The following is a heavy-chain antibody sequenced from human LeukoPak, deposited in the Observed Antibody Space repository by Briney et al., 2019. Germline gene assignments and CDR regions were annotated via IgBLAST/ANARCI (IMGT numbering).Heavy chain of an antibody. CDR1: GGSISSHY. D-gene: IGHD1-26*01. J-gene: IGHJ4*02. CDR3: ARDSGSYYFVY. V-gene: IGHV4-59*11. Sequence: EASETLSLTCTVSGGSISSHYWSWIRQPPGKRLEWIGYIYYSGSTNYNPSLKSRVTISVDTSKNQFSLKLSSVTAADTAIYYCARDSGSYYFVYWGQGTLVTVSS. CDR2: IYYSGST.